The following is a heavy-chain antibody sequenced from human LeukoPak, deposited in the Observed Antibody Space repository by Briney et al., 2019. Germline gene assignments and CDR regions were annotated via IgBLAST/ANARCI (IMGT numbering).Heavy chain of an antibody. CDR3: AREPGRGYFDY. V-gene: IGHV4-61*01. CDR1: GGSVSSGSYY. Sequence: PSETLSLTCTVSGGSVSSGSYYWSWIRHPPGKGLEWIGYIYYSGSTNYNPSLKSRVTISVDTSKNQFSLKLSSVTAADTAVYYCAREPGRGYFDYWGQGTLVTVSS. CDR2: IYYSGST. J-gene: IGHJ4*02. D-gene: IGHD3-10*01.